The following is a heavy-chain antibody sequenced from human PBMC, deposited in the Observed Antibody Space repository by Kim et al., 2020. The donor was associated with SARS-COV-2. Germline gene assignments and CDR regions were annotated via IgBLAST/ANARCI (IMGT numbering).Heavy chain of an antibody. D-gene: IGHD2-2*01. CDR1: GYTFTSYA. J-gene: IGHJ4*02. Sequence: ASVKVSCKASGYTFTSYAMHWVRQAPGQRLEWMGWINAGNGNTKYSQKFQGRVTITRDTSASTAYMELSSLRSEDTAVYYCARPQHKYQLLVYWGQGTLVTVSS. V-gene: IGHV1-3*01. CDR2: INAGNGNT. CDR3: ARPQHKYQLLVY.